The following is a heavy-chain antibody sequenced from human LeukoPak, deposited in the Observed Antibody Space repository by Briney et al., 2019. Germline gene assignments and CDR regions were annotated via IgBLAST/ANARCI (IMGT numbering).Heavy chain of an antibody. CDR2: FFYSGST. Sequence: KSSETLSLTCTVSGGSISGSTYYWGWIRQPPGKGLEWIGSFFYSGSTYYNPSLSLKSRDTLSVDTSKNQFSLRLRSVTAADTAVYYCASASGWKYFQHWGQGTLVPVSS. D-gene: IGHD6-19*01. CDR3: ASASGWKYFQH. CDR1: GGSISGSTYY. J-gene: IGHJ1*01. V-gene: IGHV4-39*01.